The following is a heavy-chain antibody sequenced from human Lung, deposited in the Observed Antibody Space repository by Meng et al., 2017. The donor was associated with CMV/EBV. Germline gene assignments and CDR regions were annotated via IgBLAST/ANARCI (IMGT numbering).Heavy chain of an antibody. CDR2: IYYSGST. Sequence: SETLSLXXTVSGGSISSYYWSWIRQPPGKGLEWIGYIYYSGSTNYNPSLKSRVTISVDTSKNQFSLKLSSVTAVDTAVYYCASWGYSSSWYYFDYWGQGTLVXVSS. D-gene: IGHD6-13*01. CDR1: GGSISSYY. CDR3: ASWGYSSSWYYFDY. V-gene: IGHV4-59*01. J-gene: IGHJ4*02.